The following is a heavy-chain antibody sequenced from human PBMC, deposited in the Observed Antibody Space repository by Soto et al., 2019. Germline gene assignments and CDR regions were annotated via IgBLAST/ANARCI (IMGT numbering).Heavy chain of an antibody. Sequence: EVQLVESGGGLVQRGGSLRLSYAASGFTVCNNYINWVRQAPGKGLEWVSVIYSGGSTYYADSVKGRFTISRDNSKTTLYLQMNSLRAEDTAVYYCARAGPPTSNWFDPWGQGTLVTVSS. J-gene: IGHJ5*02. CDR3: ARAGPPTSNWFDP. CDR1: GFTVCNNY. V-gene: IGHV3-66*01. CDR2: IYSGGST. D-gene: IGHD1-26*01.